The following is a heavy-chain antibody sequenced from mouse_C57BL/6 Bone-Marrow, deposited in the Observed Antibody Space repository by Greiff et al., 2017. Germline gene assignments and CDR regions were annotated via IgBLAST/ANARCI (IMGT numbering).Heavy chain of an antibody. CDR1: GYTFTSYW. CDR3: AGFTTGRFDY. Sequence: QVQLQQPGAELVKPGASVKLSCTASGYTFTSYWMHWVKQRPGQGLEWIGMIHPNSGSTNYNEKFKSKATLTVDKSSSTAYRQLSSLTSEDAAVYCGAGFTTGRFDYWGQGTTLTVSS. CDR2: IHPNSGST. J-gene: IGHJ2*01. D-gene: IGHD2-12*01. V-gene: IGHV1-64*01.